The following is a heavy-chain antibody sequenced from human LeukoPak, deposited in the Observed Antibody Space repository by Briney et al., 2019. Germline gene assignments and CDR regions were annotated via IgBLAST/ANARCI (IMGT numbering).Heavy chain of an antibody. CDR2: IYYSGST. CDR1: GGSISSGDYY. V-gene: IGHV4-30-4*01. J-gene: IGHJ4*02. D-gene: IGHD5-18*01. CDR3: ARHGYSYGPFDY. Sequence: PSQTLSLTCTVSGGSISSGDYYWSWIRQPPGKGLERIGYIYYSGSTYYNPSLKSRVTISVDTSKNQFSLKLSSVTAADTAVYYCARHGYSYGPFDYWGQGTLVTVSS.